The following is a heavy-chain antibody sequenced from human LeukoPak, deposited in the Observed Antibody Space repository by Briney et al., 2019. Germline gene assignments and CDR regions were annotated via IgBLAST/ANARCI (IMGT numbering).Heavy chain of an antibody. D-gene: IGHD1/OR15-1a*01. CDR2: IYYNGST. CDR1: GGSISSYY. V-gene: IGHV4-59*01. CDR3: ARVGNKFDY. J-gene: IGHJ4*02. Sequence: PSETLSLTCTVSGGSISSYYWRWIRQPPGKGLEWIGDIYYNGSTNYNPSLKSRVTISVATSKNQYSLKLSSVTAADSAVYYGARVGNKFDYWGQGTLVTVSS.